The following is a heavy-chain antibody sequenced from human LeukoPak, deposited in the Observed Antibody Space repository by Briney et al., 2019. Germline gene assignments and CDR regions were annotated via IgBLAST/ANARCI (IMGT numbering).Heavy chain of an antibody. Sequence: PGGSLRLSCAASGFTFSSYWMHWVRQAPGKGLEWVSLISWDGGSTYYADSVKGRFTISRDNSKNSLYLQMNSLRTEDTALYYCAKDSSIAVAGTGSGFDYWGQGTLVTVSS. CDR3: AKDSSIAVAGTGSGFDY. J-gene: IGHJ4*02. CDR2: ISWDGGST. V-gene: IGHV3-43*01. CDR1: GFTFSSYW. D-gene: IGHD6-19*01.